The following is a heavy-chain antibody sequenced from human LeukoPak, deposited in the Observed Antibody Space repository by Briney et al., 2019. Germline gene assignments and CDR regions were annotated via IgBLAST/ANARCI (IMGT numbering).Heavy chain of an antibody. CDR1: GGSISSGSYN. CDR3: ARNDFR. J-gene: IGHJ4*02. V-gene: IGHV4-61*02. CDR2: IYTSGST. Sequence: SETLSLTCTVSGGSISSGSYNWSWIRQPAGKGLEWIGRIYTSGSTNYNPSLKSRVTISVDTSKNQFSLKLSSVTAADTAVYYCARNDFRWGQGTLVTVSS. D-gene: IGHD4-11*01.